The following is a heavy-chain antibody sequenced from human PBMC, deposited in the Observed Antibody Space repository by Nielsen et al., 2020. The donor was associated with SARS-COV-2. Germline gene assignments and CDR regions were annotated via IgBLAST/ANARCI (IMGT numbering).Heavy chain of an antibody. CDR2: IKSKTDGGTT. J-gene: IGHJ4*02. CDR1: GFTFSNAW. V-gene: IGHV3-15*01. CDR3: TTDEIIGLGLYPANWGFGY. Sequence: GGSLRLSCAASGFTFSNAWMSWVRQAPGKGLEWVGRIKSKTDGGTTDYAAPVKGRFTISRDDSKNTLYLQMNSLKTEDTAVYYCTTDEIIGLGLYPANWGFGYWGQGTLVTVSS. D-gene: IGHD7-27*01.